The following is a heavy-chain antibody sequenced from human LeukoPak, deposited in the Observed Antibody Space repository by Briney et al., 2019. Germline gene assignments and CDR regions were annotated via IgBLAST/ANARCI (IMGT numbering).Heavy chain of an antibody. J-gene: IGHJ4*02. Sequence: PGGSLRLSCAASGFTFSSYAMSWVRQAPGKGLECISGFSGSGGSTYYADSVKGRFTISRDNSKNTLYLQMNSLKTEDTAVYYCTTGLNYYDSSGYLPFDYWGQGTLVTVSS. CDR1: GFTFSSYA. CDR2: FSGSGGST. D-gene: IGHD3-22*01. CDR3: TTGLNYYDSSGYLPFDY. V-gene: IGHV3-23*01.